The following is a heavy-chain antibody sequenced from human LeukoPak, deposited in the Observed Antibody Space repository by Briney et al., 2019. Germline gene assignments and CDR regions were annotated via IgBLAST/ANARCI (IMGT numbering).Heavy chain of an antibody. Sequence: GGSLRLSCVASRCTFSSYAMNWVRQAPGKGLEWVSGITGYGGSTYYADSVKGRFTISRDNSKKKLYLQMNSLTAGETAVYYWAKDPSGGYNSVWQYFDLWGRGTLVTASS. V-gene: IGHV3-23*01. CDR1: RCTFSSYA. J-gene: IGHJ2*01. CDR2: ITGYGGST. CDR3: AKDPSGGYNSVWQYFDL. D-gene: IGHD5-24*01.